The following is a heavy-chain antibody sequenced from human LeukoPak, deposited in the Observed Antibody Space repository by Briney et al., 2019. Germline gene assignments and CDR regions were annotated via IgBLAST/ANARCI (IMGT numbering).Heavy chain of an antibody. D-gene: IGHD2-21*02. CDR3: ARTYCGGDCYVRGSYFDY. Sequence: SVKVSCKASGGTFSSYAISWVRQAPGQGLEWMGGIIPIFGTANYAQKFQGRVTITADESTSTAYMELSSLRSEDTAVYYCARTYCGGDCYVRGSYFDYWGQGTLVTVSS. CDR1: GGTFSSYA. J-gene: IGHJ4*02. CDR2: IIPIFGTA. V-gene: IGHV1-69*01.